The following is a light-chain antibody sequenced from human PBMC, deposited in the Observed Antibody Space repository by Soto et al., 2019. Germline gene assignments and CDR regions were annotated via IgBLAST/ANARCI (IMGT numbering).Light chain of an antibody. Sequence: EIVLTQSPGTLSLSPGGRATLSCRASQSVSSNLAWYQRKPGQAPRLLIYGASTRATGIPARFSGSGSGTEFTLTITSLQSEDFAVYYCQQYNNWPPLTFGGGTKVDIK. CDR3: QQYNNWPPLT. CDR1: QSVSSN. J-gene: IGKJ4*01. CDR2: GAS. V-gene: IGKV3-15*01.